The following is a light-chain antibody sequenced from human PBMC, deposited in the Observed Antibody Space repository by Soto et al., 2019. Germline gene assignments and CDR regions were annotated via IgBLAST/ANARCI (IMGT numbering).Light chain of an antibody. Sequence: QSALTRPRSVSGSPGQSVTISCTGTSSDVGGYNYVSWYQHHPGKVPKLMIYDVIKRPSGVPDRFSGSKSVVTASLTISGLQPEDEADYYCCSYAGSYTLVFGGGTKLTVL. CDR1: SSDVGGYNY. V-gene: IGLV2-11*01. CDR3: CSYAGSYTLV. J-gene: IGLJ2*01. CDR2: DVI.